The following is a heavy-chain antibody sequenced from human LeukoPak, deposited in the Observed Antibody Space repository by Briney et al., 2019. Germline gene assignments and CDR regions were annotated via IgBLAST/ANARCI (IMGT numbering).Heavy chain of an antibody. D-gene: IGHD1-26*01. CDR3: AREGSGTYSKSLDY. CDR2: IWYDGSNK. Sequence: GGSLRLSCAASGFTFSSYVTHWVRQAPGKGLEWVAVIWYDGSNKYSADSVKGRFITSRDNSKNMLYLQMNSLRAEDTAVYYCAREGSGTYSKSLDYWGQGTLVTVSS. V-gene: IGHV3-33*01. CDR1: GFTFSSYV. J-gene: IGHJ4*02.